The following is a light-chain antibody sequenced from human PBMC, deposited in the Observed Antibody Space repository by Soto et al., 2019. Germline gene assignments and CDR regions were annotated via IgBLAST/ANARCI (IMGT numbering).Light chain of an antibody. CDR1: QSVSSSY. CDR2: GAS. Sequence: EIVLTQSPGTLSLSPGERATLSCRASQSVSSSYLAWHQQKPGQAPRLLIYGASSRATGIPDRFSGSGSGTDFTLTISRLEPEDFAVYYCQQYGSSHTFGQGTKLEIK. J-gene: IGKJ2*01. V-gene: IGKV3-20*01. CDR3: QQYGSSHT.